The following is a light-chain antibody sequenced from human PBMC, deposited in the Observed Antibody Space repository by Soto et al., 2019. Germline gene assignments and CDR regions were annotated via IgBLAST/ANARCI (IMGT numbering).Light chain of an antibody. CDR1: GSDVGGYDY. V-gene: IGLV2-14*01. J-gene: IGLJ1*01. CDR3: SSYTSSSTYV. Sequence: QSVLTQPASVSGSPGQSITISCTGTGSDVGGYDYVSWYQHHPGKAPKVMIYEVTNRPSGVSNRFSGSKSGNTASLPISGLLAEDEADYYCSSYTSSSTYVFGPGTKVTVL. CDR2: EVT.